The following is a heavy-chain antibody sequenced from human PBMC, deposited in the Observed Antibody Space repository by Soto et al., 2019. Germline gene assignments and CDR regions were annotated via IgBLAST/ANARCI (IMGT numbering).Heavy chain of an antibody. CDR3: ARGLDDYYYYYMDV. J-gene: IGHJ6*03. CDR2: MNPNGGST. V-gene: IGHV1-8*01. D-gene: IGHD2-2*03. CDR1: GYTFTSYD. Sequence: GASVKVSCKASGYTFTSYDINWVRQAPGQGLEWMGKMNPNGGSTIYAQKFQGRVTMTRNTSMSTVYMELSSLRSEDTAVYYCARGLDDYYYYYMDVWGKGTTVTVSS.